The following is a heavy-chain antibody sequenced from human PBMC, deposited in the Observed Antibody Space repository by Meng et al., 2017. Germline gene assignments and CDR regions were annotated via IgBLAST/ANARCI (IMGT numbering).Heavy chain of an antibody. V-gene: IGHV4-61*01. J-gene: IGHJ3*02. D-gene: IGHD2-2*01. Sequence: VHHPPSRPGRVGPSGNQPLACTSAACSGCSGSFTWSWIRQPPGKRLEWIGYIYCSSSTNYSPTPKSRVTISVDTSKNQFTRKLSSVTAAETAVYYCARFWLDCSSTSCPTSDAFDIWGQGTMVTVSS. CDR2: IYCSSST. CDR1: ACSGCSGSFT. CDR3: ARFWLDCSSTSCPTSDAFDI.